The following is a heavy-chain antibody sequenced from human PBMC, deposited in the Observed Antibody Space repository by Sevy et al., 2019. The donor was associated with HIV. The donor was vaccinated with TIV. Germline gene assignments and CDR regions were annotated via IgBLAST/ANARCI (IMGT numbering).Heavy chain of an antibody. CDR2: IYSGGST. J-gene: IGHJ6*02. CDR3: AMYYYGSGSPPYYYYGMDV. V-gene: IGHV3-53*01. D-gene: IGHD3-10*01. Sequence: GGSLRLSCAASGFTVSSNYMTWVRQAPGKGLEWVSVIYSGGSTYYADSVKGRFTISRDDSKNTLYLRMNSLRADDTAVYYCAMYYYGSGSPPYYYYGMDVWGQGTTVTVSS. CDR1: GFTVSSNY.